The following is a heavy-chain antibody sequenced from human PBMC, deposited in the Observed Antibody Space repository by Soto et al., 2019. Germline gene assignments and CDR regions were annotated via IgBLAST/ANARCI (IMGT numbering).Heavy chain of an antibody. CDR2: IYDRGNC. CDR1: GGSISGGDYY. D-gene: IGHD3-22*01. Sequence: SETLSLTCTVSGGSISGGDYYWSWIRQPTGKGLEWIGFIYDRGNCYYNPSLKSRLIISIDTSKNQFSLKLSSVSAADTAVYYCAREPENYYDTSGPFDYWGQGILVTVSS. CDR3: AREPENYYDTSGPFDY. V-gene: IGHV4-30-4*01. J-gene: IGHJ4*02.